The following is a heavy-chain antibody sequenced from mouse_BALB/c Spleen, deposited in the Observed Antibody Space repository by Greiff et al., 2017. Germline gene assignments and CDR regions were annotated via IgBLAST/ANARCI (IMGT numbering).Heavy chain of an antibody. Sequence: EVKVVESGGGLVQPGGSLKLSCAASGFTFSSYTMSWVRQTPEKRLEWVAYISNGGGSTYYPDTVKGRFTISRDNAKNTLYLQMSSLKSEDTAMYYCARLNYYDYGVWFAYWGQGTLVTVSA. J-gene: IGHJ3*01. CDR1: GFTFSSYT. D-gene: IGHD2-4*01. V-gene: IGHV5-12-2*01. CDR3: ARLNYYDYGVWFAY. CDR2: ISNGGGST.